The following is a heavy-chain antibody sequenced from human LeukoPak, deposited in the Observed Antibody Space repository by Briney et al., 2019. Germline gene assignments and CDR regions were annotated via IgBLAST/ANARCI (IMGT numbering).Heavy chain of an antibody. CDR2: IYSGGST. D-gene: IGHD2-2*02. V-gene: IGHV3-53*01. CDR1: GFTVSSNY. J-gene: IGHJ4*02. Sequence: GGSLRLSCAASGFTVSSNYMSWVRQAPGKGLEWVSVIYSGGSTYYADSVKGRFTISRDNAKNSLYLQMNSLRAEDTAVYYCASQPAAIGVDHWGQGTLVTVSS. CDR3: ASQPAAIGVDH.